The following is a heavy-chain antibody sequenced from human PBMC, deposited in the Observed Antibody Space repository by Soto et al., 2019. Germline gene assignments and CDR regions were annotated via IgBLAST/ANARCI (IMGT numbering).Heavy chain of an antibody. V-gene: IGHV1-24*01. J-gene: IGHJ4*02. D-gene: IGHD6-13*01. CDR3: AYSSSWSNYFDY. CDR1: GYTLTELS. Sequence: ASVKVSCKVSGYTLTELSMHWVRQAPGKGLEWMGGFDPEDGETIYAQKFQGRVTMTEDTSTDTAYMELSSLRSEDTAVYYCAYSSSWSNYFDYWGQGTLVTVSS. CDR2: FDPEDGET.